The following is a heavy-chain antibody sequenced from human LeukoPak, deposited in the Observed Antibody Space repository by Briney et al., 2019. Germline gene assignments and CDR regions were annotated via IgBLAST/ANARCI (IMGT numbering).Heavy chain of an antibody. D-gene: IGHD1-7*01. V-gene: IGHV1-2*02. J-gene: IGHJ4*02. Sequence: ASVKVSCKASGYTFTGYYMHWVRQAPGQGLEWMGWINPNSGGTNYAQRFQGRVTMTRDTSISTAYMELSRLRSDDTAVYYCARDRTITGTTEYFDYWGQGTLVTVSS. CDR1: GYTFTGYY. CDR3: ARDRTITGTTEYFDY. CDR2: INPNSGGT.